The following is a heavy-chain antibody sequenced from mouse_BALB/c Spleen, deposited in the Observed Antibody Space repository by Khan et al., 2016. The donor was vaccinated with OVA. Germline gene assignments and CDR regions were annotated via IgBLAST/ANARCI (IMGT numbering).Heavy chain of an antibody. CDR1: GYSFTDYN. Sequence: EVQLQESGPELVKPGASVKVSCKASGYSFTDYNMFWVKQSHGKSLEWIGYIDPYNGGTSYNQKFKGKATLTVDKSSSTAFMHLSSLTSADSAVFYCARTDYYGSSYYFDYWGQGTTLTVSS. CDR2: IDPYNGGT. J-gene: IGHJ2*01. CDR3: ARTDYYGSSYYFDY. D-gene: IGHD1-1*01. V-gene: IGHV1S135*01.